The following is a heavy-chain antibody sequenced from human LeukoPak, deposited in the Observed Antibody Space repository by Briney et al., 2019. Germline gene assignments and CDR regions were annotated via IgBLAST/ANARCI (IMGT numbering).Heavy chain of an antibody. CDR2: INPNSGGT. Sequence: ASVKVSCKASGYTFTGYYMHWVRQAPGQGLEWMGWINPNSGGTNYAQKFQGRVTMTRDTSISTAYMELSRLRSDDTAVYYCARDTSYSSGWSPAAFDIWGQGTMVTVSS. CDR1: GYTFTGYY. D-gene: IGHD6-19*01. J-gene: IGHJ3*02. V-gene: IGHV1-2*02. CDR3: ARDTSYSSGWSPAAFDI.